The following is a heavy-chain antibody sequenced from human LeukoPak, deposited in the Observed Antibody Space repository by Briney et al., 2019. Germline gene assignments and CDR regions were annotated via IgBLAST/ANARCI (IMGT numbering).Heavy chain of an antibody. Sequence: ASVKVSCKGSGYTFTSYDINWVRQATGQGLEWMGWMNPNSGNTGYAQKFQGRVTMTRNTSISTAYMELSSLRSEDTAVYYCARGRGIVVVPAARWFDPWGQGTLVTVSS. CDR2: MNPNSGNT. CDR1: GYTFTSYD. D-gene: IGHD2-2*01. CDR3: ARGRGIVVVPAARWFDP. V-gene: IGHV1-8*01. J-gene: IGHJ5*02.